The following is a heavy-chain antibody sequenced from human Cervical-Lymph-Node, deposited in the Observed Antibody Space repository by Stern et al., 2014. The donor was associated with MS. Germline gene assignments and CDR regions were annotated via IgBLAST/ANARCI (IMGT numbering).Heavy chain of an antibody. CDR3: ARISLGSGIDY. CDR2: INPNSGAT. J-gene: IGHJ4*02. D-gene: IGHD1-26*01. Sequence: VQLVESGAEVKQPGASMKVTCKASENTFTGYYIHWVRQAPGQGLECMGWINPNSGATNYAQRFQDRVSLTSDTSNTLAYMELDRLTSDDTAVYYCARISLGSGIDYWGQGSLVTVSS. V-gene: IGHV1-2*02. CDR1: ENTFTGYY.